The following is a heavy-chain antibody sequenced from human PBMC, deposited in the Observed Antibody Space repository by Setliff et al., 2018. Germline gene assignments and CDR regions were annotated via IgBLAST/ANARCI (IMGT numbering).Heavy chain of an antibody. J-gene: IGHJ4*02. CDR1: GGSFSGYY. CDR3: ARGRIAAALYYFDY. CDR2: INHRGST. Sequence: SETLSLTCAVYGGSFSGYYWSWIRQPPGKGLEWIGEINHRGSTNYNPSLKSRVTISVDTSKNQFSLKLSSVTAADTAVYYCARGRIAAALYYFDYWGQGTLVTVSS. V-gene: IGHV4-34*01. D-gene: IGHD6-13*01.